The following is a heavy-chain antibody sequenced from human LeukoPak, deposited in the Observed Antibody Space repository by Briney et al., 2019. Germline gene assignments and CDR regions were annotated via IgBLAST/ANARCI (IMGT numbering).Heavy chain of an antibody. J-gene: IGHJ5*02. CDR3: ARSKAHLSTSWYGTWFDP. Sequence: SDTLSLTCTVSGYSLSSWYYWGWIRPPPGKGLEWIGNMYYSGDTYYNPSLKSRVTISVDTSKNQLSLKLSSVTAADTAVYYCARSKAHLSTSWYGTWFDPWGQGTLVTVSS. CDR2: MYYSGDT. V-gene: IGHV4-38-2*02. D-gene: IGHD2-2*01. CDR1: GYSLSSWYY.